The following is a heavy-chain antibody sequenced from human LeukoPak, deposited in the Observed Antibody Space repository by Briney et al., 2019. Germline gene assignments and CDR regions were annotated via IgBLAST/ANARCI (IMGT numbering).Heavy chain of an antibody. J-gene: IGHJ4*02. Sequence: PGGSLRLSCAASGFTFSSYNMNWVRQAPGKGLEWVSSISSSSTYIYYADSVRGRFTISRDNAKNSLYLQMNSLRAEDTAVYYCARDLRYSGSYSYYFDYWGQGTLVTVSS. CDR2: ISSSSTYI. CDR1: GFTFSSYN. D-gene: IGHD1-26*01. CDR3: ARDLRYSGSYSYYFDY. V-gene: IGHV3-21*01.